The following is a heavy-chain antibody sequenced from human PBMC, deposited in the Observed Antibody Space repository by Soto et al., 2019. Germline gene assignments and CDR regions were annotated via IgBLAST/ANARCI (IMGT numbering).Heavy chain of an antibody. CDR3: ARDPLWGTAMVLWYFDL. CDR2: ISYDGSNK. CDR1: GFTFSSYA. V-gene: IGHV3-30-3*01. D-gene: IGHD5-18*01. J-gene: IGHJ2*01. Sequence: PGGSLRLSCAASGFTFSSYAMHWVRQAPCKGLEWVAVISYDGSNKYYADSVKDRFTISRDNSKNTLYLQMNSLRAEDTAVYYCARDPLWGTAMVLWYFDLWGRGTLVTVPS.